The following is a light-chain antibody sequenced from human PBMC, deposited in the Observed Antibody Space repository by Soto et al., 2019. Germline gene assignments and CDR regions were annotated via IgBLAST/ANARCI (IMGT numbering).Light chain of an antibody. CDR3: QQYNSYPLT. V-gene: IGKV1-5*03. CDR1: QSISSR. Sequence: DIKMTQSPSTLSASIGDSVTITCRASQSISSRLAWYQQKPGKAPKLLIHEASSLESGVPSRFSGSGSETEFTLTISSLQPDDFATYYCQQYNSYPLTFGGGTKVEIK. CDR2: EAS. J-gene: IGKJ4*01.